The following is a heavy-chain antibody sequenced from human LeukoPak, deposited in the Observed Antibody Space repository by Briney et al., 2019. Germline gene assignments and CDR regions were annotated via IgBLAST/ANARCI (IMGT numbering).Heavy chain of an antibody. Sequence: SVKVSCKASGGTFSSYTISWVRQAPGQGLEWMGRIIPILGIANYAQKFQGRVTITADKSTSTAYMELSSLRSEDTAVYYCDGYDSSGCYAFDIWGQGTMVTVSS. V-gene: IGHV1-69*02. CDR1: GGTFSSYT. D-gene: IGHD3-22*01. J-gene: IGHJ3*02. CDR2: IIPILGIA. CDR3: DGYDSSGCYAFDI.